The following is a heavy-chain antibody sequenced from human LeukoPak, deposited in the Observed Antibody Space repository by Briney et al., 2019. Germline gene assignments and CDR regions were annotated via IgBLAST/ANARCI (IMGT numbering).Heavy chain of an antibody. CDR1: GYTFTSYG. CDR3: AREAANWCSGGSCSFDY. D-gene: IGHD2-15*01. J-gene: IGHJ4*02. Sequence: ASVKVSCKASGYTFTSYGISWVRQAPGQGLEWMGWISAYNGNTNYAQKLQGRVTITADESTSTAYMELSSLRSEDTAVYYCAREAANWCSGGSCSFDYWGQGTLVTVSS. V-gene: IGHV1-18*01. CDR2: ISAYNGNT.